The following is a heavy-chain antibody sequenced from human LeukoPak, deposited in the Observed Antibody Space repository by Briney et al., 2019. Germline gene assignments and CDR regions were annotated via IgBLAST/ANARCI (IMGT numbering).Heavy chain of an antibody. CDR3: ARDHSSYYFDY. CDR2: INWNGGST. Sequence: GGSLRLSCAASGFTFDDYGMSWVRQAPGKGLEWVSGINWNGGSTGYADSVKGRFTISRDNAKNSLYLQMNSLRAEDTAVYYCARDHSSYYFDYWGQGTLVTVSS. CDR1: GFTFDDYG. D-gene: IGHD6-6*01. V-gene: IGHV3-20*04. J-gene: IGHJ4*02.